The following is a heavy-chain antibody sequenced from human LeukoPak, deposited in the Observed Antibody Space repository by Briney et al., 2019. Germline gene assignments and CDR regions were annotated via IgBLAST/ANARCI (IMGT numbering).Heavy chain of an antibody. J-gene: IGHJ6*03. Sequence: GGSLRLSCAASGFTFSSHWMSWVRQAPGKGLEWVANIKQDGSEKYYVDSVKGRFTISRDNAKNSLYLQMNSLRAEDTAVYYCARGGANYYYYYMDVWGKGTTVTVSS. CDR2: IKQDGSEK. V-gene: IGHV3-7*01. CDR3: ARGGANYYYYYMDV. CDR1: GFTFSSHW. D-gene: IGHD2-15*01.